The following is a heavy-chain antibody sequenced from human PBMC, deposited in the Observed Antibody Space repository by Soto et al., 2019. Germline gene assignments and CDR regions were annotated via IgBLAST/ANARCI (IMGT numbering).Heavy chain of an antibody. CDR3: AKEVPGGGDCSWVDC. V-gene: IGHV3-23*01. D-gene: IGHD2-21*02. J-gene: IGHJ4*02. CDR1: GFTFSDYA. Sequence: GGSLRLSCAASGFTFSDYAMTWVRQAPGKGLEWVSAVSKSGGSTYYADSVRDRFTISRDNSKNTLYLQMNSLRVEDTAVYYCAKEVPGGGDCSWVDCWGQGTRVTVSS. CDR2: VSKSGGST.